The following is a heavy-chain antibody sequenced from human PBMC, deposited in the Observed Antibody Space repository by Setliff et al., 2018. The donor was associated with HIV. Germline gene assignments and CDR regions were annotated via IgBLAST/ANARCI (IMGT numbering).Heavy chain of an antibody. D-gene: IGHD4-17*01. CDR1: GYTFIRYG. J-gene: IGHJ1*01. V-gene: IGHV1-18*01. CDR3: ARDHGMWDYGGNFLLREYFHH. Sequence: GASVKVSCKASGYTFIRYGISWVRQAPGQGLEWMGWISAYNGNTNYIEKLQGRVTMATDTSTRTAYMDLSRLRSDDTAVYYCARDHGMWDYGGNFLLREYFHHWGQGTLVTVSS. CDR2: ISAYNGNT.